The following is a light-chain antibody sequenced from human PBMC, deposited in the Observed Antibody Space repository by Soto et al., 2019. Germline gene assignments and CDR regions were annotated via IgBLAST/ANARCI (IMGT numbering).Light chain of an antibody. CDR2: DAS. V-gene: IGKV3-15*01. CDR1: QSISSN. Sequence: EIVMTQSPATLSVSPGERATLSCRARQSISSNLAWYQQKPGQAPRLLIYDASIRATGIPARFSGSRSGTEFTLTISSLQSEDFAVYYCHHFNNWPYTFGQGTKLEI. CDR3: HHFNNWPYT. J-gene: IGKJ2*01.